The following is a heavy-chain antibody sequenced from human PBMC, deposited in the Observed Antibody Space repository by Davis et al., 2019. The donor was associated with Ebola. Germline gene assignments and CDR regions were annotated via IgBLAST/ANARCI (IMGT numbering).Heavy chain of an antibody. CDR2: IIPVLGIT. J-gene: IGHJ4*02. CDR3: ARASFAYNSGWYADY. Sequence: SVKVSCKASGHTFSSYTITWVRQAPGQGLEWMGRIIPVLGITNYAQKFQGRVTITTDTSANTVYLDLTSLRSEDTAVFYCARASFAYNSGWYADYWGPGSLVTVSS. V-gene: IGHV1-69*02. D-gene: IGHD6-19*01. CDR1: GHTFSSYT.